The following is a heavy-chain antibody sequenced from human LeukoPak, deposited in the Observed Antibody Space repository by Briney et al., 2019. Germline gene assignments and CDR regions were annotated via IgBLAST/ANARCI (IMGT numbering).Heavy chain of an antibody. J-gene: IGHJ6*02. V-gene: IGHV4-59*08. CDR1: GGSITSDY. CDR3: AGQASVVRGILYYYYGMNV. D-gene: IGHD3-10*01. Sequence: SETLSLTCIVSGGSITSDYWSWIRQPPGKGLEWIGYIYYSGSSDYNPSLRSRVTISVDTPKNQFSLKLTSVTAADTAVYYCAGQASVVRGILYYYYGMNVWGQGTTVTVSS. CDR2: IYYSGSS.